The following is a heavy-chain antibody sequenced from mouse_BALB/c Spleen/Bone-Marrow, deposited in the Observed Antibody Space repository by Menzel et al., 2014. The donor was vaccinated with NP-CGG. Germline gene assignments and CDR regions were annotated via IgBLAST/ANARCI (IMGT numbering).Heavy chain of an antibody. Sequence: EVKLVESGGGLVQPGGSRKLSCAASGFTFSSFGMHWVRQTPEKGLEWVAYISSGSSTIYYADTVKGRFTISRDNPKNTLFLQVTSLRSEDTAMYYCTRGGNWDDFDYWRQGTPLTVSS. V-gene: IGHV5-17*02. CDR2: ISSGSSTI. J-gene: IGHJ2*01. D-gene: IGHD4-1*01. CDR1: GFTFSSFG. CDR3: TRGGNWDDFDY.